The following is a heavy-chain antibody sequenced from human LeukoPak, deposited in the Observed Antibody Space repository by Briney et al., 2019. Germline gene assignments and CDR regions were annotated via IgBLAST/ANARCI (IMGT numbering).Heavy chain of an antibody. V-gene: IGHV4-34*01. CDR2: INHSGST. CDR3: ARGRTTVISLSYYYGMDV. Sequence: SETLSLTCAVYGGSFSGYYWSWIRQPPGKGLEWIGEINHSGSTNYNPSLKSRVTISVDTSKNQFSLKLSSVTAADTAVYYCARGRTTVISLSYYYGMDVWGQGTTVTVSS. CDR1: GGSFSGYY. D-gene: IGHD4-17*01. J-gene: IGHJ6*02.